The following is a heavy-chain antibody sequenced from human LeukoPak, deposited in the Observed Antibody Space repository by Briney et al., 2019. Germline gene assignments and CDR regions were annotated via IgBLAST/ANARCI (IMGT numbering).Heavy chain of an antibody. CDR1: GYTLTELS. D-gene: IGHD3-10*01. J-gene: IGHJ6*03. Sequence: ASVKVSCKVSGYTLTELSMHWVRQAPGKGLEWMGGFDPEEGETIYAQKFQGRVTMTEDTSTDTAYMELSSLRSEDTAVYYCATLRITMVRGVINYYYYMDVWGKGTTVTVSS. CDR3: ATLRITMVRGVINYYYYMDV. V-gene: IGHV1-24*01. CDR2: FDPEEGET.